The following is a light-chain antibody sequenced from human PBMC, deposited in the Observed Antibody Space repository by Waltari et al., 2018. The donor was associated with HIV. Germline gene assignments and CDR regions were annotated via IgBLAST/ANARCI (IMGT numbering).Light chain of an antibody. CDR3: VAWDDSARGVV. CDR1: TSNIGNNY. J-gene: IGLJ2*01. V-gene: IGLV1-47*01. CDR2: RNN. Sequence: SVLTQPPSASGTPGQRVIISCSGSTSNIGNNYVFWYQHLPGTAPKLLIHRNNQRPSGVPDRFSGSTSGTSASLAISGRRSEDGADYYCVAWDDSARGVVFGGGTKVAVL.